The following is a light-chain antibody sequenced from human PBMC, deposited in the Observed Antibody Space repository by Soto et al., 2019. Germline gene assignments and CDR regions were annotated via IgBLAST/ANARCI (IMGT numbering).Light chain of an antibody. J-gene: IGKJ1*01. V-gene: IGKV1-8*01. CDR3: QHYNSYSEA. CDR1: QGISSY. CDR2: AAS. Sequence: AIRMTQSPSSFSASTGDRVTITCLASQGISSYLAWYQQKPGKAPKLLIYAASTLQSGVPSRFSGSGSGTDFTLTISCLQSEDFATYYCQHYNSYSEAFGQGTKVDI.